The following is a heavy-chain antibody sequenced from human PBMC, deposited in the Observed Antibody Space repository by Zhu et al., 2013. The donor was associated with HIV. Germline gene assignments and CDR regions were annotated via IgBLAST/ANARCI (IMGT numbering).Heavy chain of an antibody. CDR1: GGTFSSYA. J-gene: IGHJ6*03. CDR3: ARGAPYDSSGYHLGHYYYMDV. V-gene: IGHV1-69*01. CDR2: IIPIFGTA. D-gene: IGHD3-22*01. Sequence: QVQLVQSGAEVKKPGSSVKVSCKASGGTFSSYAISWVRQAPGQGLEWMGGIIPIFGTANYAQKFQGRVTITADESTSTAYMELSSLRSEDTAVYYCARGAPYDSSGYHLGHYYYMDVWGKGTTVTVSS.